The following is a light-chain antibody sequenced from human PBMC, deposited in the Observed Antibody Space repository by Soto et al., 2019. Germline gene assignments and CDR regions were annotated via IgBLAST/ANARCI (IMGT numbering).Light chain of an antibody. CDR2: GAS. CDR3: QNYNSAPRT. Sequence: DIQMTQSPSSLSASLGDRVTITCRASQGISKYLAWYQQKPGKAPNLVIYGASTLQAGVPSRFSGSGSGTDFTLTISSLHPEDVATYCCQNYNSAPRTFGQGTKVEV. V-gene: IGKV1-27*01. CDR1: QGISKY. J-gene: IGKJ1*01.